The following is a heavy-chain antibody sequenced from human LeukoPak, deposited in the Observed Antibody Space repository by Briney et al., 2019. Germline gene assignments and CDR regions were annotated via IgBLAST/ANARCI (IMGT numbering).Heavy chain of an antibody. CDR1: GFTFSSYA. V-gene: IGHV3-23*01. CDR3: AKDGHYYYYHMDV. CDR2: ISCIGGGT. J-gene: IGHJ6*03. D-gene: IGHD3/OR15-3a*01. Sequence: GGSLRLSCAASGFTFSSYAMNWVRQAPGKGLEWVSAISCIGGGTYYEDSVKGRFTISRDNSKNTLYLQINSLRAEDTAVDYRAKDGHYYYYHMDVXXXGXTXTVSS.